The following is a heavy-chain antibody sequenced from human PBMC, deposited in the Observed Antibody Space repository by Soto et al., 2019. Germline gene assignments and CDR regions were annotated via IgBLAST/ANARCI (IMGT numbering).Heavy chain of an antibody. D-gene: IGHD3-10*01. Sequence: QVQLQQWGAGLLKPSETLSLTCAVYGGSFSGYYWSWIRQPPGKGLEWIGEINHSGSTNYNPSLKSLVTISVDTSKNQFSLKLSSVTAADTAVYDCARGKRRNTMVRGVITYYYYMDVWGKGTTVTVSS. V-gene: IGHV4-34*01. J-gene: IGHJ6*03. CDR2: INHSGST. CDR1: GGSFSGYY. CDR3: ARGKRRNTMVRGVITYYYYMDV.